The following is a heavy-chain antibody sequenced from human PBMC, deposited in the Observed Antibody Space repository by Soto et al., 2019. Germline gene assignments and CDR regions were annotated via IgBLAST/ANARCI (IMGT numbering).Heavy chain of an antibody. J-gene: IGHJ6*02. CDR1: GYTFTGYY. CDR3: ARADYGSETYHIHGMDV. CDR2: INPNNGGR. V-gene: IGHV1-2*02. Sequence: ASVKVTCKASGYTFTGYYIHWVRQAPGQGLEWMGWINPNNGGRNYAQKFQGRVTMTRDTSITTAYMDLSRLKSDDTAVYYCARADYGSETYHIHGMDVWGQGTLVTVSS. D-gene: IGHD3-10*01.